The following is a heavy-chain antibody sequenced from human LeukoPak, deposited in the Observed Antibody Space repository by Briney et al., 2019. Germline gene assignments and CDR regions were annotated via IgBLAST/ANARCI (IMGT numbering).Heavy chain of an antibody. V-gene: IGHV3-33*01. CDR2: IWYDGSNK. J-gene: IGHJ4*02. CDR1: GFTFSSYG. CDR3: ARDGSGGSYGQPFDY. D-gene: IGHD5-18*01. Sequence: GGSLRLSCAASGFTFSSYGMHWVRQAPGKGLEWVAVIWYDGSNKYYADSVKGRFTISRDNSKNTLYLQMNSLRAEDTAVYSCARDGSGGSYGQPFDYWGQGTLVTVSS.